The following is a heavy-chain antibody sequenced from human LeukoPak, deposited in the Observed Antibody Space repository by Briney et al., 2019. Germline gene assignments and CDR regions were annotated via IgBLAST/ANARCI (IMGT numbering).Heavy chain of an antibody. Sequence: PGGSLRLSCAASGFTFRGYWMHWVRQAPGKGLVWVSRINADGSTTSYADSVKGRFTISRDNAKNTLYLQLNSLRAEDTAVYYCTRDLYSQYWGQSTLVTVSS. CDR2: INADGSTT. J-gene: IGHJ1*01. V-gene: IGHV3-74*01. CDR1: GFTFRGYW. D-gene: IGHD2-15*01. CDR3: TRDLYSQY.